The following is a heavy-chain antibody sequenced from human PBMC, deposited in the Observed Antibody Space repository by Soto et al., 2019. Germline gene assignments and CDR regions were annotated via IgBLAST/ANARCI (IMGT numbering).Heavy chain of an antibody. CDR1: GGSISISSNH. CDR2: IYYSENT. CDR3: ATHPPYGPLDH. D-gene: IGHD4-17*01. V-gene: IGHV4-39*01. Sequence: PSDTLSLTCTVSGGSISISSNHWGWIRQPPGKGLEWIGNIYYSENTYYNPSLKSRVTISVDTSKNQFSLRLTSVTAADTAVYYCATHPPYGPLDHWGQGTLVTVSS. J-gene: IGHJ4*02.